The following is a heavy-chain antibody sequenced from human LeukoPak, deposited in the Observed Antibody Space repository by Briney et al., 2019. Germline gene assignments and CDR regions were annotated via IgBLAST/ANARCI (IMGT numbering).Heavy chain of an antibody. J-gene: IGHJ3*02. D-gene: IGHD1-26*01. Sequence: ASVKVSCKASGGTFSSYAISWVRQAPGQGLEWMGGIIPIFGTANYAQKFQGRVTITTDESTSTAYMELSSLRSEDTAVYYCARHLSVVRGAFDIWGQGTMVTVSS. V-gene: IGHV1-69*05. CDR3: ARHLSVVRGAFDI. CDR1: GGTFSSYA. CDR2: IIPIFGTA.